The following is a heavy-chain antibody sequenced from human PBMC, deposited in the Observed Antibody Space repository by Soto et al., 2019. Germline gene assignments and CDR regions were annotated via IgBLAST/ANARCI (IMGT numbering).Heavy chain of an antibody. CDR1: GFTVSSNY. CDR3: AREERITMVRGVIT. J-gene: IGHJ5*02. D-gene: IGHD3-10*01. V-gene: IGHV3-53*04. Sequence: GGSLRLSCASSGFTVSSNYMSWVRQAPGKGLEWVSVIYSGGSTYYADSVKGRFTISRHNSKNTLYLQMNSLRAEDTAVYYCAREERITMVRGVITWGQGTLVTVSS. CDR2: IYSGGST.